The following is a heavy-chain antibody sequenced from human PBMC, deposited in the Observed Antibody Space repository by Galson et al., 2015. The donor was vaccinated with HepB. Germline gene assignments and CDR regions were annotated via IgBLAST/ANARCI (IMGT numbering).Heavy chain of an antibody. CDR2: ISAYNGNT. J-gene: IGHJ3*02. CDR1: GYTFTSYG. Sequence: QSGAEVKKPGASVKVSCKASGYTFTSYGISWVRQAPGQGLEWMGWISAYNGNTNYAQKLQGRVTMTTDTSTSTAYMELRSLRSDDTAVYYCARDAGRPKYYYGSGSYAFDIWGQGTMVTVSS. V-gene: IGHV1-18*01. CDR3: ARDAGRPKYYYGSGSYAFDI. D-gene: IGHD3-10*01.